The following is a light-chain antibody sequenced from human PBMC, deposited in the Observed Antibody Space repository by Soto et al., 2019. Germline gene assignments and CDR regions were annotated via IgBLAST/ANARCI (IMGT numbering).Light chain of an antibody. CDR2: LNSDGSH. CDR3: QTWGTGIVV. Sequence: QPVLTQSPSASASLGASFNFTCTLSSGPSSYAIAWHQQQPEKGPRYLMKLNSDGSHSKGDGIPDRFSGSSSGAERYLTISSLQSEDEADYYCQTWGTGIVVFGGGTKLTVL. J-gene: IGLJ2*01. CDR1: SGPSSYA. V-gene: IGLV4-69*01.